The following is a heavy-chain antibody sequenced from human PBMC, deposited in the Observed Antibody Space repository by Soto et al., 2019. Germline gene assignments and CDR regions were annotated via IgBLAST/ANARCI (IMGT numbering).Heavy chain of an antibody. V-gene: IGHV4-59*08. Sequence: PSETLSLTCTVSGGSISSYYWSWIRQPPGKGLEWIGYIYYSGSTNYNPSLKSRDTISVDTSKNQFSLKMSSVTAADTAVFYCARHRYDFWSGPTINWFDPWGQGTLVTVSS. J-gene: IGHJ5*02. CDR1: GGSISSYY. CDR3: ARHRYDFWSGPTINWFDP. D-gene: IGHD3-3*01. CDR2: IYYSGST.